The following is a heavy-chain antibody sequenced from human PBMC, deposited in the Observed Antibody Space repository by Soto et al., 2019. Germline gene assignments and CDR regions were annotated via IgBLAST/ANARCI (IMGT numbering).Heavy chain of an antibody. J-gene: IGHJ3*01. CDR1: GGSIGSGDYH. Sequence: QVQLQESGPGLVKPSQTLSLTCTVSGGSIGSGDYHWSWIRQPPGKGLECIGYIYYSGSTYYNPSLKRRVIISVDPSKNQVSLKLTFVTAADTAVYYCARGAGDFDLWGQGTIVTVSS. CDR2: IYYSGST. V-gene: IGHV4-30-4*01. CDR3: ARGAGDFDL.